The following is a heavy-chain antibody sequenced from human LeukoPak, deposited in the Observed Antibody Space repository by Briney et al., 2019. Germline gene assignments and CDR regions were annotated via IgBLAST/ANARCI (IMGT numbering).Heavy chain of an antibody. CDR3: ARDPLGCTNGVC. V-gene: IGHV1-46*01. J-gene: IGHJ4*02. Sequence: ASVKVSCKASGYTFTSYYMHWVRQAPGQGLEWMGIINPSGGSTSYTQKFQDRVTMTRDTSTSTVYMELSSLRSEDTAVYYCARDPLGCTNGVCWGQGTLVTVSS. CDR1: GYTFTSYY. CDR2: INPSGGST. D-gene: IGHD2-8*01.